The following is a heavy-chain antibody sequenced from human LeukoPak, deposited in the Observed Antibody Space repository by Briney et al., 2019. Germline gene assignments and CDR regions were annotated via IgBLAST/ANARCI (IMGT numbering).Heavy chain of an antibody. V-gene: IGHV3-21*01. CDR3: ARDRLVVVPAAIRASDAFDI. CDR1: GFTFSSYS. D-gene: IGHD2-2*02. J-gene: IGHJ3*02. Sequence: GGSLRLSCAASGFTFSSYSMNWVRQAPGKGLEWVSSISSSSSYIYYADSVKGRFTISRDNAKSSLYLQMNSLRAEDTAVYYCARDRLVVVPAAIRASDAFDIWGQGTMVTVSS. CDR2: ISSSSSYI.